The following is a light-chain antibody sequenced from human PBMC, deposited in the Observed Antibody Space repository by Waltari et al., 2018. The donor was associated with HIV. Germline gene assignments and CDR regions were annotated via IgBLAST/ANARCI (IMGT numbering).Light chain of an antibody. CDR3: QQYSDYPRT. CDR2: AAS. J-gene: IGKJ5*01. V-gene: IGKV1D-16*01. CDR1: QDINSW. Sequence: DIQMTQSPVSLSASVGDRVTITCRASQDINSWLAWYQQKPGKAPKSLIFAASSLQIGVPLRFSASGSGTDFTLTISGLQPDDSATYYCQQYSDYPRTFGQGTRLEI.